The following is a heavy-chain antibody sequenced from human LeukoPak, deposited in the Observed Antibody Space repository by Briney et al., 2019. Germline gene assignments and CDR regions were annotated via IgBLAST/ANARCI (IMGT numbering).Heavy chain of an antibody. CDR1: GFTFSSYS. D-gene: IGHD3-3*01. CDR3: ARSQPQYDFWSGYYNYGMDV. J-gene: IGHJ6*02. Sequence: PGGSLRLSCAASGFTFSSYSMNWVRQAPGKGLEWVSSISSSSSYMYYADSVKGRFTISRDNAKNSLYLQMNSLRAEDTAVYYCARSQPQYDFWSGYYNYGMDVWGQGTTVTVSS. V-gene: IGHV3-21*01. CDR2: ISSSSSYM.